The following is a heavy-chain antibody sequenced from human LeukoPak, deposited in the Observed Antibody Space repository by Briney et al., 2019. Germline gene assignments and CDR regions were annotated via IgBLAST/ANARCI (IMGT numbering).Heavy chain of an antibody. Sequence: PSETLSLTCTVSGGSISSYYWSWIRQPPGKGLEWIGYIYTSGSTNYNPSLKSRVTISVDTSKNQFSLELSSVTAADTAVYYCARGSGSCCRYYYYYMDVWGKGTTVTVSS. CDR2: IYTSGST. CDR3: ARGSGSCCRYYYYYMDV. D-gene: IGHD3-10*01. V-gene: IGHV4-4*09. CDR1: GGSISSYY. J-gene: IGHJ6*03.